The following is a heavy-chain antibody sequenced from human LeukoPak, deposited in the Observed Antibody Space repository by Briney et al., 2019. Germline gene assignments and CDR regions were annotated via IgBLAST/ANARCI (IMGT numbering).Heavy chain of an antibody. Sequence: SETLSLTCTVSGGSISGYYWSWIRQPPGKGLEWIGEINHSGSTNYNPSLKSRVTISVDTSKNQFSLKLSSVTAADTAVYYCARGGWFGELLDQENADYYYMDVWGKGTTVTISS. CDR1: GGSISGYY. CDR2: INHSGST. J-gene: IGHJ6*03. V-gene: IGHV4-34*01. CDR3: ARGGWFGELLDQENADYYYMDV. D-gene: IGHD3-10*01.